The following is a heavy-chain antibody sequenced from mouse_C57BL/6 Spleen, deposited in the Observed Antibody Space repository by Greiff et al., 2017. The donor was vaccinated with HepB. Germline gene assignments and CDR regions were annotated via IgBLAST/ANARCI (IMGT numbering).Heavy chain of an antibody. CDR3: ARENYYGSSYYFDY. V-gene: IGHV5-4*01. J-gene: IGHJ2*01. CDR2: ISDGGSYT. CDR1: GFTFSSYA. Sequence: EVQLVESGGGLVKPGGSLKLSCAASGFTFSSYAMSWVRQTPEKRLEWVATISDGGSYTYYPDNVKGRFTISRDNAKNNLYLQMSHLKSEDTAMYYCARENYYGSSYYFDYRGQGTTLTVSS. D-gene: IGHD1-1*01.